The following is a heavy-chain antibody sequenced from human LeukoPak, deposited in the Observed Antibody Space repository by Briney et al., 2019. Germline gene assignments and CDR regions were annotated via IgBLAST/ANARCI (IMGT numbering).Heavy chain of an antibody. D-gene: IGHD1-14*01. CDR3: ARDAGKLSCSH. CDR2: INAYNGNT. J-gene: IGHJ4*02. Sequence: GASVKVSCKASGYTFTSYGISWVRQAPGQGLEWIGWINAYNGNTNYGRKLQGRVTMTTDTTTSTAYMELRSLRSDDTAVYYCARDAGKLSCSHWGQGTLVTVSS. CDR1: GYTFTSYG. V-gene: IGHV1-18*01.